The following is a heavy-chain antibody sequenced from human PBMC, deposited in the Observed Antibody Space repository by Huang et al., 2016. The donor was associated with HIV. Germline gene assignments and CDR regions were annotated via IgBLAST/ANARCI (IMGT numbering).Heavy chain of an antibody. D-gene: IGHD2-21*02. Sequence: DVQLLESGGDFVQPGGSLRLSCAASRFTFSTYAMSWVRQAPGKGLEWVSASRGSGDKTYYADSVKGRFTISRDNSKNTLFLQMNSLRAEDTAVYYCAKVPTVVTFHWGQGTLVTVSS. CDR1: RFTFSTYA. CDR2: SRGSGDKT. V-gene: IGHV3-23*01. CDR3: AKVPTVVTFH. J-gene: IGHJ4*02.